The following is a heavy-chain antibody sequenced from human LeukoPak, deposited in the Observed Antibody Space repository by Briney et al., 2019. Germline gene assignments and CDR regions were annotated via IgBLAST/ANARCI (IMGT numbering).Heavy chain of an antibody. J-gene: IGHJ6*03. CDR1: GGSISSYY. CDR2: IYYSGST. CDR3: ARDIRERGYYYYMDV. D-gene: IGHD3-3*02. Sequence: SETLSLTCTVSGGSISSYYWSWIRQPPGKGLEWIGYIYYSGSTNYNPSLKSRVTMSVDTSKNQFSLKLSSVTAADTAVYYCARDIRERGYYYYMDVWGKGTTVTVSS. V-gene: IGHV4-59*12.